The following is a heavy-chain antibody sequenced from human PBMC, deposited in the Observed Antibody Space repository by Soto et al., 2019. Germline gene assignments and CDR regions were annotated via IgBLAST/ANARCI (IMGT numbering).Heavy chain of an antibody. J-gene: IGHJ6*02. CDR2: IKSKTDGGTT. CDR3: TTSPYQYYYYGMDV. Sequence: PGGSLRLSCSASGFTFSNAWMNWVRQAPGKGLEWVGRIKSKTDGGTTDYAAPVKGRFTISRDDSKNTLYLQMNSLKTEDTAVYYCTTSPYQYYYYGMDVWGQGTTVTVSS. V-gene: IGHV3-15*01. D-gene: IGHD2-2*01. CDR1: GFTFSNAW.